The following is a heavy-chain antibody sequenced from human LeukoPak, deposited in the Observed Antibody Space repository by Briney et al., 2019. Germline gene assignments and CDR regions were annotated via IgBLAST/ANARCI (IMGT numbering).Heavy chain of an antibody. V-gene: IGHV4-39*07. D-gene: IGHD3-10*01. CDR1: GGSISSSSYY. J-gene: IGHJ4*02. CDR2: IYYSGST. CDR3: ARVGELFSYYFDY. Sequence: PSETLSHTCTVSGGSISSSSYYWGWIRQPPGKGLEWTGSIYYSGSTYYNPSLKSRVTISVDTSKNQFSLKLSSVTAADTAVYYCARVGELFSYYFDYWGQGTLVTVSS.